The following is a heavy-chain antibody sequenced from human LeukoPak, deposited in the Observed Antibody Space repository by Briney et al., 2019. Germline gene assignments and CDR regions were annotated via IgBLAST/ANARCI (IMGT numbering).Heavy chain of an antibody. CDR1: GFMFSNYA. V-gene: IGHV3-23*01. CDR2: ISGSDGGT. D-gene: IGHD2-15*01. J-gene: IGHJ4*02. Sequence: GGSLRLSCAASGFMFSNYAMSWVRQASGKRLEWVSAISGSDGGTYHADSVKGRFTISRDNSKNTLYLQMNSLRAEDTAVYYCAKAPRGRCDGAKCYSLDSWGQGTLVTVSS. CDR3: AKAPRGRCDGAKCYSLDS.